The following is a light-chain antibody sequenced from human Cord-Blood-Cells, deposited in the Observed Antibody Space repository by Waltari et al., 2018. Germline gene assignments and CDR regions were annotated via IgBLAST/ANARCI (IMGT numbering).Light chain of an antibody. V-gene: IGLV2-23*01. CDR1: SSDVGSYNL. Sequence: QSALTQPPSVSGSPGQSITISCTGTSSDVGSYNLGSWYQQHPGKAPKLMIYEGSKRPSGVSNRFSGSKSGNTASLTISGLQAEDEADYYCCSYAGSSTYVFGPGTKVTVL. CDR2: EGS. J-gene: IGLJ1*01. CDR3: CSYAGSSTYV.